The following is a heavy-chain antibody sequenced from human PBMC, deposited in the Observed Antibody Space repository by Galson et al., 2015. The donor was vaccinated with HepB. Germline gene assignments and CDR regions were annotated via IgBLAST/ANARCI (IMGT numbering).Heavy chain of an antibody. CDR1: EFTFNNYG. Sequence: SLRLSCAASEFTFNNYGMHWVRQAPGKGLEWVAVIWYDGIYKYYADSVKGRFTISSDNSKSTLYLQMNSLRAEDTAVYYCARGRSRLYYDMDVWGQGTTVTVSS. CDR2: IWYDGIYK. V-gene: IGHV3-33*01. CDR3: ARGRSRLYYDMDV. D-gene: IGHD5-12*01. J-gene: IGHJ6*02.